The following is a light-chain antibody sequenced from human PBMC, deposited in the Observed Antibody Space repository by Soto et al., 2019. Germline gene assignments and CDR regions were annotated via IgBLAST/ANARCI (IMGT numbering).Light chain of an antibody. CDR1: SSDVGGYNY. CDR2: DVT. V-gene: IGLV2-14*03. CDR3: TSNTTSNNYLV. J-gene: IGLJ3*02. Sequence: QSALTQPASVSGSPGQSITISCTGTSSDVGGYNYGSWYQHHPGKAPKLMIYDVTNRPSGVSNRFSGSKSGYTASLTISGLQAEDDADYYCTSNTTSNNYLVFGGGTNVTVL.